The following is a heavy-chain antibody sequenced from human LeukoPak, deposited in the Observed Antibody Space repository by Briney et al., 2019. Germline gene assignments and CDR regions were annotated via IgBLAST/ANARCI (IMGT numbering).Heavy chain of an antibody. CDR1: GFTFSSYG. CDR3: AREGTIFGVDYYYYGMDV. CDR2: IWYDGSNK. D-gene: IGHD3-3*01. J-gene: IGHJ6*02. Sequence: PGGSLRLSCAASGFTFSSYGMHWVRQAPGKGLEWVAVIWYDGSNKYYADSVKGRFTISRDNSKNTLYLRMNSLRAEDTAVYYCAREGTIFGVDYYYYGMDVWGQGTTVTVSS. V-gene: IGHV3-33*01.